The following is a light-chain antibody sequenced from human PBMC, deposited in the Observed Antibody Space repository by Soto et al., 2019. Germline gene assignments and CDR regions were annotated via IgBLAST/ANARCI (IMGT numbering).Light chain of an antibody. Sequence: DIQMTQSPSSLSAFIGDRVTIACRASQSISSYLNWYQQKPGKAPKLLIYAASTLQSGVPSRFSGSGSGTDFTLTISSLQPEDFATYYCQQPNSYPLTFGGGTKVDIK. CDR2: AAS. V-gene: IGKV1-39*01. J-gene: IGKJ4*01. CDR3: QQPNSYPLT. CDR1: QSISSY.